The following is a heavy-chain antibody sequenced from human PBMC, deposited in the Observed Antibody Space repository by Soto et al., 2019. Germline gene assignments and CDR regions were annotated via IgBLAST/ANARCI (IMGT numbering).Heavy chain of an antibody. V-gene: IGHV3-30*18. Sequence: GGSLRLSCAASGFTFSSYGMHWVRQAPGKGLEWVAVISYDGSSKYYADSVKGRFTISRDNSKNTLYLQMNSLRPEDTAVYYCAKSGKNNYYGMDVWGQGTTVTVSS. J-gene: IGHJ6*02. CDR1: GFTFSSYG. CDR2: ISYDGSSK. CDR3: AKSGKNNYYGMDV.